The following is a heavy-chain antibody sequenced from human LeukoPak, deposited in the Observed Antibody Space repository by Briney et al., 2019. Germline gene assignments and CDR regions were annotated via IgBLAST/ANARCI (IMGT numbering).Heavy chain of an antibody. J-gene: IGHJ5*02. CDR3: AREGPTYYYDSSGHL. V-gene: IGHV1-69*05. CDR1: RDTFSSYA. Sequence: ASVKVSSKASRDTFSSYAIGWVRQAPGQGLEWMGKIIPIFGTANYAQKFQDRVTITTDESTSTAYMELSSLRSEDTAVNYCAREGPTYYYDSSGHLWGQGTLVTVPS. CDR2: IIPIFGTA. D-gene: IGHD3-22*01.